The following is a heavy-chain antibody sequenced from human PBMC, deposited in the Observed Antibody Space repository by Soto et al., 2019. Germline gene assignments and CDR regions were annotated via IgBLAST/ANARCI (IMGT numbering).Heavy chain of an antibody. V-gene: IGHV3-30*18. CDR2: ISYDGSNK. Sequence: GGSLRLSCAASGFTFNTYGMHWVRQAPGKGLEWVAVISYDGSNKYYADSVKGRFTISRDNSKNTLYLQMNSLRAEDTAVYYCAKKHCSSASCYPTYYYYYGMDVWGQGTTVTVSS. D-gene: IGHD2-2*01. CDR1: GFTFNTYG. CDR3: AKKHCSSASCYPTYYYYYGMDV. J-gene: IGHJ6*02.